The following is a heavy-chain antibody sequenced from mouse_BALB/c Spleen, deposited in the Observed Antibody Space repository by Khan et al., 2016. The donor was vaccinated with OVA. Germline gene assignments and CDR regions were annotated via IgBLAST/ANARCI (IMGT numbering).Heavy chain of an antibody. J-gene: IGHJ4*01. D-gene: IGHD2-13*01. CDR2: ISSTGST. CDR1: GYSITSDFA. V-gene: IGHV3-2*02. CDR3: ARSLYYSDSYAMDY. Sequence: VQLKQSGPGLVKPSQSLSLTCTVTGYSITSDFAWNWIRQFPGNKVEWMGYISSTGSTSYSPSLKSRFSITRDTSKNQFFLHLNSVTTEDTATYYCARSLYYSDSYAMDYWGQGTSVTVSS.